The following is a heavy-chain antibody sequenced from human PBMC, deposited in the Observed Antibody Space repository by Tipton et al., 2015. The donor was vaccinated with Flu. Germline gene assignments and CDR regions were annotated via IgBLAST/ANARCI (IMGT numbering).Heavy chain of an antibody. CDR3: ASYSGYDSVDPNYFDY. CDR2: IKQDGSQK. CDR1: GFGFNKYW. J-gene: IGHJ4*02. V-gene: IGHV3-7*01. Sequence: SLRLSCAASGFGFNKYWMSWVRQAPGKGLEWVANIKQDGSQKYYVDSVKGRFTIFRDNAKNSLYLQMNSLRAEDAAVYYCASYSGYDSVDPNYFDYWGPGTSVTVSS. D-gene: IGHD5-12*01.